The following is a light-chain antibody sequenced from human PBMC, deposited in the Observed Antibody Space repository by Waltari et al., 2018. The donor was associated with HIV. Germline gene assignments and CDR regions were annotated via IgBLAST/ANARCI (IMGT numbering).Light chain of an antibody. CDR1: TSDVGGYNY. CDR2: EVS. Sequence: QSGLTQPASVSGSPGQPLTISCTGTTSDVGGYNYVSWYQQHPGKAPKLIIYEVSNRPSGVSNRFSGYKSGNTASLTISGLQPEDETDYYCSSFSSSSTPYVFGTGTKVTVL. V-gene: IGLV2-14*01. J-gene: IGLJ1*01. CDR3: SSFSSSSTPYV.